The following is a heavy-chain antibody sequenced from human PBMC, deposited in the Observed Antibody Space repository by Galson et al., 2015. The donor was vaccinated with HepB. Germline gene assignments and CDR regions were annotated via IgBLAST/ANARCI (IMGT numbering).Heavy chain of an antibody. V-gene: IGHV3-30-3*01. Sequence: SLRLSCAASGFTFNTYTMQWVRQAPGKGLEWVAAISSAGDIQFRADSVKGRFTFSRDNSENMLYLQMNSLRVEDTAIYYCARDAMGRGSGSYSAFDYWGQGTLVTVSS. CDR3: ARDAMGRGSGSYSAFDY. CDR2: ISSAGDIQ. D-gene: IGHD1-26*01. J-gene: IGHJ4*02. CDR1: GFTFNTYT.